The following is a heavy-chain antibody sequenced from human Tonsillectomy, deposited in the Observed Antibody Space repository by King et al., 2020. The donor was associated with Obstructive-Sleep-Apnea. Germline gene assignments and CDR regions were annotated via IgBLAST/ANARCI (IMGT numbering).Heavy chain of an antibody. V-gene: IGHV3-7*03. CDR3: AGITMVRGVIGY. Sequence: VQLVESGGGLVQPGGSLRLSCAASGFTFSSYWMSWVRQAPGKGLEWGANIKQDGSEKFLVDSVEGRFTISKDNAKNSLYLQMNSLRAEDTAVYYCAGITMVRGVIGYWGQGTLVTVSS. D-gene: IGHD3-10*01. CDR2: IKQDGSEK. J-gene: IGHJ4*02. CDR1: GFTFSSYW.